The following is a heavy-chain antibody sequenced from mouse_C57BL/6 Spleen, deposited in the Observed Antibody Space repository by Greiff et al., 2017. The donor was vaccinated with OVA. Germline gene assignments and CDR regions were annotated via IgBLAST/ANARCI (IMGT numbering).Heavy chain of an antibody. CDR2: INPGSGGT. CDR1: GYAFTNYL. J-gene: IGHJ4*01. V-gene: IGHV1-54*01. D-gene: IGHD2-1*01. Sequence: LQESGAELVRPGTSVKVSCKASGYAFTNYLIEWVKQRPGQGLEWIGVINPGSGGTNYNEKFKGKATLTADKSSSTAYMQLSSLTSEDSAVYFCARHLLSYYAMDYWGQGTSVTVSS. CDR3: ARHLLSYYAMDY.